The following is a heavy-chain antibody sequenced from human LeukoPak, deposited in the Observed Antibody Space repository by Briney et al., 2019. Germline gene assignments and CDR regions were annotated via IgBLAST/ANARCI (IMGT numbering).Heavy chain of an antibody. CDR1: GYTFTSYD. V-gene: IGHV1-8*03. Sequence: GASVKVSCKASGYTFTSYDINRVRQATGQGLEWMGWMNPNSGNTGYAQKFQGRVTITRNTSISTAYMELSSLRSEDTAVYYCARASRTDHDAFDIWGQGTMVTVSS. CDR2: MNPNSGNT. D-gene: IGHD3/OR15-3a*01. CDR3: ARASRTDHDAFDI. J-gene: IGHJ3*02.